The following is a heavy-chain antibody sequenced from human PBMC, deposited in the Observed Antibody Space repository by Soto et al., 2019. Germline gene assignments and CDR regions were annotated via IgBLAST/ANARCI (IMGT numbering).Heavy chain of an antibody. CDR1: GDTFTNYA. J-gene: IGHJ6*02. CDR3: ARERSVGYCITTTCPKPFYYYAMDV. Sequence: QVQLVQSGAEVKKPGSSLKVSCKASGDTFTNYAFSWVRQAPGQGLEWMGGIIPIFGTPDYAQKFQGRVTITADESTRTASMELSSLRSDDTAVYYCARERSVGYCITTTCPKPFYYYAMDVWGQGTTVTVSS. D-gene: IGHD2-2*01. V-gene: IGHV1-69*12. CDR2: IIPIFGTP.